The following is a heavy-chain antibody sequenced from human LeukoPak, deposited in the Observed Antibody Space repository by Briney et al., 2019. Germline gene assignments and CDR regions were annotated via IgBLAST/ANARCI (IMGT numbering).Heavy chain of an antibody. J-gene: IGHJ4*02. CDR3: ARTAFSSSSLGY. CDR1: GFTFSSYW. V-gene: IGHV3-74*01. Sequence: PGGSLRLSCAASGFTFSSYWMHWVRQAPGKGLVWVSRISGDETATSYADSVKGRFTISRDNAKNTLYLQLNSLRAEDTAVYYCARTAFSSSSLGYWGQGTLATVSS. D-gene: IGHD6-13*01. CDR2: ISGDETAT.